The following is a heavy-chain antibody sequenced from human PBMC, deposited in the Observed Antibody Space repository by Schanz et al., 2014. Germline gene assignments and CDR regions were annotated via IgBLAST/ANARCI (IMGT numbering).Heavy chain of an antibody. CDR3: AREQIMAAAGLVDY. CDR1: GSTFSIYA. D-gene: IGHD6-13*01. V-gene: IGHV3-23*01. J-gene: IGHJ4*01. Sequence: EVQLLDSGGGLVQPGGSLRLSCAASGSTFSIYAMCWVRQAPGEVLEWVSALSGSGGSTYYADSVKDRFTISRDNANNTLNLQMNSQRAEDTAVYYCAREQIMAAAGLVDYWGHGTLVTVSS. CDR2: LSGSGGST.